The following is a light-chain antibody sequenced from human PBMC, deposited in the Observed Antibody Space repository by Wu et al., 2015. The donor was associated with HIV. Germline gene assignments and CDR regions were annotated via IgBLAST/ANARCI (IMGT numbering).Light chain of an antibody. CDR1: QTIHSN. CDR2: DAS. V-gene: IGKV3-15*01. CDR3: QQFRTWPYT. Sequence: EIVMTQSPATLSVSPGSSASLSCRASQTIHSNLAWYQQKSGQPPRLLIHDASTRAKDVPARFVGSGSGTEFSLSIRTLQPEDFATYYCQQFRTWPYTFGGGT. J-gene: IGKJ4*01.